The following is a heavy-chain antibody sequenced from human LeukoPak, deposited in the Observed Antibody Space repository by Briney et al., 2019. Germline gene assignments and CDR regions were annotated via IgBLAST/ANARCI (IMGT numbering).Heavy chain of an antibody. J-gene: IGHJ6*02. CDR1: GYTFTSYY. V-gene: IGHV1-46*01. Sequence: ASVKVSCKASGYTFTSYYMHWVRQAPGQGLEWMGIINPSGGSTSYAQKFQGRVTMTRDTFTSTVYMELSSLRSEDTAVYYCARGRRFDSSSWLYYGMDVWGQGTTVTVSS. CDR2: INPSGGST. D-gene: IGHD6-13*01. CDR3: ARGRRFDSSSWLYYGMDV.